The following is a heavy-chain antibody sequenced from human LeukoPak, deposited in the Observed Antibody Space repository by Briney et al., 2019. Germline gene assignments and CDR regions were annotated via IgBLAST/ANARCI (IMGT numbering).Heavy chain of an antibody. CDR2: IIPIFGTA. V-gene: IGHV1-69*06. J-gene: IGHJ6*03. CDR3: ASKVNGSYGPPGYYYYYYMDV. CDR1: GGTFSSYA. Sequence: ASVKVSCKASGGTFSSYAISWVRQAPGQGLEWMGGIIPIFGTANYAQKFQGRVTITADKSTSTAYMELSSLRSEDTAVYYCASKVNGSYGPPGYYYYYYMDVWGKGTTVTVSS. D-gene: IGHD5-18*01.